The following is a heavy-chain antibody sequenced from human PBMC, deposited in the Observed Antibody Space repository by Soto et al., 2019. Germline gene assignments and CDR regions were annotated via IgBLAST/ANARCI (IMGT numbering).Heavy chain of an antibody. J-gene: IGHJ4*02. V-gene: IGHV3-21*01. CDR3: ARDQPGYSYGYGLGY. Sequence: EAQLVESGGGLVKPGGSLRLSCAASGFTFSSYSMNWFRQAPGKGLEWVSSISSSSSYIYYADSVKGRFTISRDNAKNSLYLQMNSLRAEDTAVYYCARDQPGYSYGYGLGYCGQGTLVTVSS. CDR2: ISSSSSYI. D-gene: IGHD5-18*01. CDR1: GFTFSSYS.